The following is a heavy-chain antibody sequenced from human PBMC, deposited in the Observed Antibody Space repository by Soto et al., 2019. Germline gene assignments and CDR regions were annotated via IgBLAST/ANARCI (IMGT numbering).Heavy chain of an antibody. V-gene: IGHV3-21*01. CDR3: ARVLRFLEWLSPTQNYYYYAMDV. J-gene: IGHJ6*02. CDR2: ISHSGTYI. D-gene: IGHD3-3*01. Sequence: GGSLRLSCAASGFTFSSYSMNWVRQAPGKGLEWVSSISHSGTYIYYADSVKGRFTISRDNAKNSLYLNMNSLRAEDTAVYYCARVLRFLEWLSPTQNYYYYAMDVWGQGTTVTVS. CDR1: GFTFSSYS.